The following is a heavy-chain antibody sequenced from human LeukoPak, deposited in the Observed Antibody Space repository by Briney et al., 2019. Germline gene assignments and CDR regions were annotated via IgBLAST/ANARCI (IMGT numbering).Heavy chain of an antibody. V-gene: IGHV4-4*02. J-gene: IGHJ4*02. CDR2: IHRDGRT. CDR1: GVSISSSEW. Sequence: PSGTLSLTCAVSGVSISSSEWWIWVRQPPGQGLEWIGEIHRDGRTRYNPSLKSRVTMSIDYSKNQFSLKVSSVTAADTAVYYCARGQRRLQDYWGQGTLVTVSS. CDR3: ARGQRRLQDY.